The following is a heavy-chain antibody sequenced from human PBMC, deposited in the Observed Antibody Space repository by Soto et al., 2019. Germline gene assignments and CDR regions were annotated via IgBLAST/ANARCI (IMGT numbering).Heavy chain of an antibody. CDR1: GGSISSSSYY. V-gene: IGHV4-39*01. J-gene: IGHJ5*02. CDR3: ARLGRYDFWSGYNWFDP. Sequence: SETLSLTCTVSGGSISSSSYYWGWIRQPPGKGLEWIGSIYYSGSTYYNPSLKSRVTISVDTSKKQFTLKRSSVTAADTAVYYCARLGRYDFWSGYNWFDPWGQGTLVTVSS. CDR2: IYYSGST. D-gene: IGHD3-3*01.